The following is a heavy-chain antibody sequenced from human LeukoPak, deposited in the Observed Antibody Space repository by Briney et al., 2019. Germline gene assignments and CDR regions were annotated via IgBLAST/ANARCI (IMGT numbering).Heavy chain of an antibody. V-gene: IGHV4-38-2*02. CDR2: IYHSGST. D-gene: IGHD3-3*01. J-gene: IGHJ3*02. Sequence: SETLSLTCTVSGYSISSGYYWGWIRQPPGKGLEWIGSIYHSGSTYYNPSLKGRVTISVDTSKNQFSLKLSPVTAADTAVYYCARNLDWISDAFDIWGQGTMVTVSS. CDR3: ARNLDWISDAFDI. CDR1: GYSISSGYY.